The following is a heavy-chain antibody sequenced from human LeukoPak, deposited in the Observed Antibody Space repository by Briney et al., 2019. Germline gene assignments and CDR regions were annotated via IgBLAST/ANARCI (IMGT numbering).Heavy chain of an antibody. CDR3: ARYGSGSYYKGDSHYFDY. Sequence: SETLSLTCTVSGGSISSSSYYWGGIRQPPGKGLEWIGSIYYSGSTYYNPSLKSRVTISVDTSKNQFSLKLSSVTAADTAVYYCARYGSGSYYKGDSHYFDYWGKGTLVTVSS. V-gene: IGHV4-39*01. CDR1: GGSISSSSYY. CDR2: IYYSGST. J-gene: IGHJ4*02. D-gene: IGHD3-10*01.